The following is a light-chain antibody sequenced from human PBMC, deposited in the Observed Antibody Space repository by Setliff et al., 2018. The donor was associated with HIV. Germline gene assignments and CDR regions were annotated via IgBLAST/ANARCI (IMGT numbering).Light chain of an antibody. J-gene: IGLJ1*01. CDR2: EIN. CDR1: SSDVGDFQS. V-gene: IGLV2-14*01. CDR3: SSNKSSSPLYV. Sequence: SALAQPASVSGSPGQSITISCTGISSDVGDFQSVSWYQQHPGKAPKLMIYEINDRPSGVSNRFSGSKSGNTASLTISRLQAEDEADYFCSSNKSSSPLYVCATAPKVTVL.